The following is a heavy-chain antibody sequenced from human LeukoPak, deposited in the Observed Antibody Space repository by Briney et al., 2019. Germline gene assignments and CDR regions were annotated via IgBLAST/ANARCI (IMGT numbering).Heavy chain of an antibody. CDR3: ARGPSLWFGEFPFDP. CDR1: GGSFSGYY. J-gene: IGHJ5*02. V-gene: IGHV4-34*01. CDR2: INHSGST. D-gene: IGHD3-10*01. Sequence: SETLSLTCAVYGGSFSGYYWSWIRQPPGKGLEWIGEINHSGSTNYNPSLKSRVTISVGTSKNQFSLKLSSVTAADTAVYYCARGPSLWFGEFPFDPWRQGTLVTVSS.